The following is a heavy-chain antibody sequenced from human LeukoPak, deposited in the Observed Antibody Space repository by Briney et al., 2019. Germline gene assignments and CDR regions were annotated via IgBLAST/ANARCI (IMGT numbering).Heavy chain of an antibody. D-gene: IGHD3-16*01. CDR1: GFTVSYNY. J-gene: IGHJ3*02. V-gene: IGHV3-66*01. Sequence: GGSLRLSCAASGFTVSYNYMSWVRQAPGKGLEWASVIYTGGSTYYADSVKGRFTISRDNSKNTLYLQMNSLRAEDTAVYYCARDRLSLDALDIWGRGTMVTVSS. CDR2: IYTGGST. CDR3: ARDRLSLDALDI.